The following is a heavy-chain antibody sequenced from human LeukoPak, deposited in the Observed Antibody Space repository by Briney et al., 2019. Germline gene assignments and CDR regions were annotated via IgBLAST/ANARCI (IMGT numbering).Heavy chain of an antibody. CDR1: GFTFSSYW. D-gene: IGHD6-19*01. J-gene: IGHJ4*02. V-gene: IGHV3-74*01. CDR3: ARVGISGWYPLGY. CDR2: INGDGSST. Sequence: GGSLRLSCAASGFTFSSYWMHWVRQAAGKGLEWVSRINGDGSSTSYADSVKGRFTISRDNAKNTLNLQMNSLRAEDTAVYYCARVGISGWYPLGYWGQGTLVTVSS.